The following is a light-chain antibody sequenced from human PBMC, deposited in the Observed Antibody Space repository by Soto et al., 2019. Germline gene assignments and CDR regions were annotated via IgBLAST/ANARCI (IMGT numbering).Light chain of an antibody. Sequence: PGERAPLSCMASQSVSSYLAWYQQKPGQAPRLLIYDASNRATGVPARFSGTGSGTDFTLTISSLEPEDFTMYYCQQYGTLPTTFGPGTKVDIK. CDR1: QSVSSY. CDR3: QQYGTLPTT. J-gene: IGKJ3*01. CDR2: DAS. V-gene: IGKV3-11*01.